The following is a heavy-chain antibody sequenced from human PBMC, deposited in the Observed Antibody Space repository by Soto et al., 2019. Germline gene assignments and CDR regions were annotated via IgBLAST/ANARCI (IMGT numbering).Heavy chain of an antibody. V-gene: IGHV6-1*01. D-gene: IGHD4-4*01. CDR1: GDSVSSNSAA. Sequence: PSETLSLTCAISGDSVSSNSAAWNWIRQSPSRGLEWLGRTYYRSKWYNDYAVSVKSRITINPDTSKNQFSLQLNSVTPEDTAVYYCARDRMTTVTAGYYYGMDVWGQGTTVTVSS. J-gene: IGHJ6*02. CDR3: ARDRMTTVTAGYYYGMDV. CDR2: TYYRSKWYN.